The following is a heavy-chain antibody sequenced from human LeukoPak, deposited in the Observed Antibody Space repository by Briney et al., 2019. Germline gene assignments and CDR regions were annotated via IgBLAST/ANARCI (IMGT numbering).Heavy chain of an antibody. J-gene: IGHJ4*02. CDR2: INSSGGST. V-gene: IGHV1-46*01. D-gene: IGHD6-19*01. CDR3: ARDPSQWLVAFDY. CDR1: GYTFTSYY. Sequence: VASVKVSCQASGYTFTSYYMHWVRQAPGQGLEWMGIINSSGGSTSYAQKFQGRVSMTSDTSTPTVYMAPSSQSSQDTAVYYCARDPSQWLVAFDYWGPGTLVTVSS.